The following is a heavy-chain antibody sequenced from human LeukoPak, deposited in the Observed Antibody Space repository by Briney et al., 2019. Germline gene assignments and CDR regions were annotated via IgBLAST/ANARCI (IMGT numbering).Heavy chain of an antibody. CDR3: ARNWGSIPGYMDV. J-gene: IGHJ6*03. CDR1: GFTLSNYW. D-gene: IGHD7-27*01. V-gene: IGHV3-74*01. Sequence: GGSLRLSCAASGFTLSNYWMMHWVRQVPGKGLQWVSRINNDGNLKTDGRDTGYADSVKGRFTISTDNAKNSLYLQMNSLRAEDTAVYYCARNWGSIPGYMDVWGKGTTVTVSS. CDR2: INNDGNLKTDGRDT.